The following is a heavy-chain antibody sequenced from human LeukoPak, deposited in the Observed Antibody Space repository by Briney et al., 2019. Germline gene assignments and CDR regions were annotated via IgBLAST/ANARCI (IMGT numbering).Heavy chain of an antibody. J-gene: IGHJ3*01. Sequence: GGSLRLSCAASGFTFSSYAMSWVRQAPGKGLEWVSAISGSGGSTYYADSVKGRFTISRDNSKNTLYLQMNSLRAEDTAVYYCAKSPAYYFDTSGFSDAFDLWAKGRWSPSLQ. CDR1: GFTFSSYA. CDR3: AKSPAYYFDTSGFSDAFDL. CDR2: ISGSGGST. D-gene: IGHD3-22*01. V-gene: IGHV3-23*01.